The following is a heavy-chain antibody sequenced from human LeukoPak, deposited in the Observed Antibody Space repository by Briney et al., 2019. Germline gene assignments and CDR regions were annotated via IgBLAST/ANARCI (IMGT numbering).Heavy chain of an antibody. D-gene: IGHD5-12*01. V-gene: IGHV4-61*02. CDR3: ARLPHSPRATILSI. Sequence: PSETLSLTCTVSGGSISSGSYYWSWIRQPAGKGLEWIGRIYTSGSTNYNPSLKSRVTISVDTSKNQFSLKLSSVTAADTAVYYCARLPHSPRATILSIWGQGTMVTVSS. CDR1: GGSISSGSYY. J-gene: IGHJ3*02. CDR2: IYTSGST.